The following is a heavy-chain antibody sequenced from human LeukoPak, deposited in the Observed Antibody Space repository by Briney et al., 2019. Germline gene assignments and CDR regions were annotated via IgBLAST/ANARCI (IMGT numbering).Heavy chain of an antibody. D-gene: IGHD2-2*01. Sequence: VASVKVSCKASGGTFSSYAISWVRQAPGQGLEWMGGIIPIFGTGNYAQKFQGRVTITADKSTSTAYMELSSLRSEDTAVYYCAIHCSSTSCHDINYYYYMDVWGKGTTVTVSS. V-gene: IGHV1-69*06. J-gene: IGHJ6*03. CDR3: AIHCSSTSCHDINYYYYMDV. CDR1: GGTFSSYA. CDR2: IIPIFGTG.